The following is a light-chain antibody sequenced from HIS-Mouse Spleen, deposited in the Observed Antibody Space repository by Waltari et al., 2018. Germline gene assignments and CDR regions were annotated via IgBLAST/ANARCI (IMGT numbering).Light chain of an antibody. CDR1: QGISSY. CDR2: AAS. J-gene: IGKJ4*01. V-gene: IGKV1-8*01. CDR3: QQYYSYPRLT. Sequence: AIRMTQSPSSFSASTGDRVTITCRASQGISSYLAWYQQKPGKAPKLLIYAASPLQSGVPSRFSGSGSGTDFTLTISCLQSEDFATYYCQQYYSYPRLTFGGGTK.